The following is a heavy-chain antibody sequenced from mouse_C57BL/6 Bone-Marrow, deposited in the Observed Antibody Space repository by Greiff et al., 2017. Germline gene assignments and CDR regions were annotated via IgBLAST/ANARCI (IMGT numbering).Heavy chain of an antibody. J-gene: IGHJ1*03. D-gene: IGHD2-3*01. CDR2: IHPNSGGT. V-gene: IGHV1-64*01. CDR1: GYTFTSYW. Sequence: VQLQQPGAELVKPGASVKLSCKASGYTFTSYWMHWVKQRPGQGLEWIGMIHPNSGGTNYNEKFKSKATLTVDKSSSTAYMQLSSLTSEDSAVYYCARWLLLYWYFDVWGTGTTVTVSS. CDR3: ARWLLLYWYFDV.